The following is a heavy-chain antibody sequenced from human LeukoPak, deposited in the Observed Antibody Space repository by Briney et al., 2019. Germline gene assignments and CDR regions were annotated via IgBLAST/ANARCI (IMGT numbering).Heavy chain of an antibody. Sequence: QSGGSLRLSCAASGFTFSSYGMSWVRQAPGKGLEWVSAISGSGGSTYYADSVKGRFTISRDNSKNTLYLQMNSLRAEDTAVYYCAKDVPYGSGSYYSGWSDAFDIWGQGTMVTVSS. D-gene: IGHD3-10*01. CDR2: ISGSGGST. CDR3: AKDVPYGSGSYYSGWSDAFDI. V-gene: IGHV3-23*01. J-gene: IGHJ3*02. CDR1: GFTFSSYG.